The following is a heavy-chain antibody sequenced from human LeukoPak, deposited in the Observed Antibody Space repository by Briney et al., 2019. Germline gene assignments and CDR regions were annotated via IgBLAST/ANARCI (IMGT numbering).Heavy chain of an antibody. CDR2: IYYSGST. V-gene: IGHV4-59*01. D-gene: IGHD3-10*01. Sequence: SETLSLTCTVSGGSIGSYYWSWIRQPPGKGLEWIGYIYYSGSTNYNPSLKSRVTISVDTSKNQFSLKLSSVTAADTAVYYCARAATRGRSYYFDYWGQGTLVTVSS. CDR1: GGSIGSYY. CDR3: ARAATRGRSYYFDY. J-gene: IGHJ4*02.